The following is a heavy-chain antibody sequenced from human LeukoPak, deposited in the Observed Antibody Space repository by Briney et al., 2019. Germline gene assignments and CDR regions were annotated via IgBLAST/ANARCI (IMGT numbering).Heavy chain of an antibody. D-gene: IGHD2-2*01. V-gene: IGHV1-24*01. CDR2: FDPEDGET. Sequence: ASEKVSCKVSGYTLTELSMHWVRQAPGKGLEWMGGFDPEDGETIYAQKFQGRVTMTEDTSTDTAYMELSSLRSEDTAVYYCAFPTWTRAGYYFDYWGQGTLVTVSS. CDR3: AFPTWTRAGYYFDY. J-gene: IGHJ4*02. CDR1: GYTLTELS.